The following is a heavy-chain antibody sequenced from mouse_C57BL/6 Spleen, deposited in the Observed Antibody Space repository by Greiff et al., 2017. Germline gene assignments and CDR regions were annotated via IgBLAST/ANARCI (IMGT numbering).Heavy chain of an antibody. CDR3: TRDGNYYGSSSAWFAY. CDR1: GFTFSSYA. CDR2: ISSGGDYV. Sequence: EVQLMESGEGLVKPGGSLKLSCAASGFTFSSYAMSWVRQTPATRLGWVAYISSGGDYVYYADTVMGRFTISSDNARNTLYLQMSSLKSEDTAMYYCTRDGNYYGSSSAWFAYWGQGTLVTVSA. V-gene: IGHV5-9-1*02. D-gene: IGHD1-1*01. J-gene: IGHJ3*01.